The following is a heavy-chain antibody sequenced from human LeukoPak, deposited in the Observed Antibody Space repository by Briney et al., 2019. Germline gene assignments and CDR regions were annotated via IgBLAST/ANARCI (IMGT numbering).Heavy chain of an antibody. Sequence: SETLSLTCTVSGGSISSHHWSWIRQPPGKGLEWIGDIYYSGSTNYNPSLKSRVTISVDTSKNQFSLKLRLVTAADTAVYYCARESSGWSCFDYWGQGTLVTVSS. CDR1: GGSISSHH. CDR3: ARESSGWSCFDY. D-gene: IGHD6-19*01. CDR2: IYYSGST. V-gene: IGHV4-59*11. J-gene: IGHJ4*02.